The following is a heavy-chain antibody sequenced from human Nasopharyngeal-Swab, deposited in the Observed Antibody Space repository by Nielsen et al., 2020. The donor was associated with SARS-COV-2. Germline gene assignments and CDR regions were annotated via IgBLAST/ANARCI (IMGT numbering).Heavy chain of an antibody. D-gene: IGHD4-17*01. V-gene: IGHV5-51*01. CDR1: GYSFTSYW. CDR3: ARLTTVTPDYFDY. Sequence: GEVLKISWKGSGYSFTSYWIGGVRQMHGKGLEWMGIIYPGDSDTRYSPSFQGQVTITADKSISTAYLQWSSLKASDTAMYYCARLTTVTPDYFDYWGQGTLVTVSS. J-gene: IGHJ4*02. CDR2: IYPGDSDT.